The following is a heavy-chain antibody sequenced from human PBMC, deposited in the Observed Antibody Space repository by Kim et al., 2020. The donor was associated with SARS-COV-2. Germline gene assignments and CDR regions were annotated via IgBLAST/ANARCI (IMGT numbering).Heavy chain of an antibody. D-gene: IGHD2-15*01. CDR1: GYSFTSYW. J-gene: IGHJ4*02. V-gene: IGHV5-51*01. CDR2: IYPGDSDT. Sequence: GESLKISCKGSGYSFTSYWIGWVRQMPGKGLEWMGIIYPGDSDTRYSPSFQGQVTISADKSISTAYLQWSSLKASDTAMYYCARQPSPLGYCSGGSCYSMDYWGQGTLVTVSS. CDR3: ARQPSPLGYCSGGSCYSMDY.